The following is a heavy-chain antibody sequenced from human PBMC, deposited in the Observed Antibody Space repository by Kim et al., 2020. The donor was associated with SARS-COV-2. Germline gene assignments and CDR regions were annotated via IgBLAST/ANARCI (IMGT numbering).Heavy chain of an antibody. D-gene: IGHD1-26*01. Sequence: GGSLRLSCAASRFIFSSYWMNCVRQAPGKGPEWVANIKQDGSEKYYLDSVKGRFAISRDNAKNSLYLQMNSLGVDDTAVYYCARGHVLGATPFDYWGQGTLVTVSS. CDR2: IKQDGSEK. J-gene: IGHJ4*02. V-gene: IGHV3-7*01. CDR1: RFIFSSYW. CDR3: ARGHVLGATPFDY.